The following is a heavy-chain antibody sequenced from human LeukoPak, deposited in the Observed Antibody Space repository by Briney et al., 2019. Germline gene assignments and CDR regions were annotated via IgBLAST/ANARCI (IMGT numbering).Heavy chain of an antibody. CDR3: AREERWGPRDYYYYMDV. Sequence: ASVKVSCKASGYTFTSYGISWVRQAPGQGLEWMGWISAYNGNTNYAQKLQGRVTMTTDTSTSTAYMELRSLRSDDTAVYYCAREERWGPRDYYYYMDVWGKGTTVTISS. V-gene: IGHV1-18*01. CDR1: GYTFTSYG. J-gene: IGHJ6*03. CDR2: ISAYNGNT. D-gene: IGHD5-24*01.